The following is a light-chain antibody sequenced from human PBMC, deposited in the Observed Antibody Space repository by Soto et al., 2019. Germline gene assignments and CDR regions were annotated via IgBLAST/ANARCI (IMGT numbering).Light chain of an antibody. CDR2: LAS. CDR3: QQYGSSPRT. V-gene: IGKV3-20*01. J-gene: IGKJ1*01. Sequence: EIVLTQSPGTLSLSPGDRATLSCRASQSVSSNSLAWYQQKPGQAPRLLIYLASIRATGIPDRFNGSGSGTDFTLTINRLEPEDFAVYYCQQYGSSPRTFGQGTKVEVK. CDR1: QSVSSNS.